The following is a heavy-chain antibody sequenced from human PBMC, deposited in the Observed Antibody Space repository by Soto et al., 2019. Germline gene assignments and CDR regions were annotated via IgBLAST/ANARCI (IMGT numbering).Heavy chain of an antibody. V-gene: IGHV1-18*01. J-gene: IGHJ6*02. CDR1: GYTFTSYG. CDR3: ARATIAVAGTDYYGMDV. D-gene: IGHD6-19*01. CDR2: ISAYNGNT. Sequence: QVQLVQSGAEVKKPGASVKVSCKASGYTFTSYGISWVRQAPGQGLEWMGWISAYNGNTNYAQKLQGRVTMPTDTATSTAYMELRSLRSDDTAVYYCARATIAVAGTDYYGMDVWGQGTTVTVSS.